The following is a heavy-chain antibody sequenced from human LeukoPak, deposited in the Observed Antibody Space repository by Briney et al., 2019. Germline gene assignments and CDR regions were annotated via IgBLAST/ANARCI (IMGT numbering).Heavy chain of an antibody. V-gene: IGHV4-34*01. D-gene: IGHD3-10*01. CDR2: INHSGSI. CDR3: ARETPSYYGSGTYYISTKRYYFDY. CDR1: GGSFSGYY. Sequence: SETLSLTCAVYGGSFSGYYWSWIRQPPGKGLEWIGEINHSGSINYNPSLKSRVTISVDTSKNQFSLKLTSVTAADTAVYYCARETPSYYGSGTYYISTKRYYFDYWGQGTLVTVSS. J-gene: IGHJ4*02.